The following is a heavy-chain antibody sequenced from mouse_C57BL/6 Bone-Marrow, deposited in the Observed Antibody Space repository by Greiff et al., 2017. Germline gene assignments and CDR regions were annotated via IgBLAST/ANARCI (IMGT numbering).Heavy chain of an antibody. CDR3: AREGGNYRCAY. D-gene: IGHD2-1*01. CDR2: INPGSGGT. J-gene: IGHJ3*01. V-gene: IGHV1-54*01. CDR1: GYAFTNYL. Sequence: QVQLKESGAELVRPGTSVKVSCKASGYAFTNYLIEWVKQRPGQGLEWIGVINPGSGGTTYNEKFKGKAKLTADKSSSTAYMQLSSLTSEDSAVYFCAREGGNYRCAYWGQGTLGTVSA.